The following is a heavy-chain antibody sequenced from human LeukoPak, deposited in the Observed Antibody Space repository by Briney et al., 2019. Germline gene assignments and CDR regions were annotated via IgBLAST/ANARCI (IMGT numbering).Heavy chain of an antibody. J-gene: IGHJ4*02. CDR2: ISTSSAYI. CDR1: GFTFSSYS. V-gene: IGHV3-21*01. D-gene: IGHD2-15*01. CDR3: ARDRSGGSGSDS. Sequence: GGSLRLSCAASGFTFSSYSMNWVRQAPGKGLEWVSFISTSSAYIFYADSVKGRFTISRDNAKNSLYLQMNGLRAEDTALCYCARDRSGGSGSDSWGQGTLVTVSS.